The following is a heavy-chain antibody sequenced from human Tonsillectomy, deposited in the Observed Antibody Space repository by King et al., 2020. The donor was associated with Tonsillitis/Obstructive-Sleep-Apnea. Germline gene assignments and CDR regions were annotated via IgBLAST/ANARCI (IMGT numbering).Heavy chain of an antibody. CDR2: ISSSSSYT. D-gene: IGHD3-16*02. V-gene: IGHV3-11*05. CDR3: ARDFMITFGGVIAPFDY. Sequence: VQLVESGGGLVKPGGSLRLSCAASGFTFSDYYMSWIRQAPGKGLEWVSYISSSSSYTNYADSVKCRFTSSRDNAKNSLYLQMNSLRAEDTAVYYCARDFMITFGGVIAPFDYWGQGTLVTVSS. J-gene: IGHJ4*02. CDR1: GFTFSDYY.